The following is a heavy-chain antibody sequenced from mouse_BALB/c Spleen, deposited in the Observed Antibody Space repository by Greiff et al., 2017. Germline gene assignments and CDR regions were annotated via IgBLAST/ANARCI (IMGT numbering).Heavy chain of an antibody. J-gene: IGHJ4*01. CDR1: GFTFSSYA. V-gene: IGHV5-6-5*01. CDR2: ISSGGST. Sequence: EVKVVESGGGLVKPGGSLKLSCAASGFTFSSYAMSWVRQTPEKRLEWVASISSGGSTYYPDSVKGRFTISRDNARNILYLQMSSLRSEDTAMYYCARGDDYDGYYAMDYWGQGTSVTVSS. D-gene: IGHD2-4*01. CDR3: ARGDDYDGYYAMDY.